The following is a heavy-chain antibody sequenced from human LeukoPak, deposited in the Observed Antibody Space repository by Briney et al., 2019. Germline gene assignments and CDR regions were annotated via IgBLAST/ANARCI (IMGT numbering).Heavy chain of an antibody. D-gene: IGHD6-19*01. J-gene: IGHJ4*02. CDR2: ISGSGGTT. CDR1: GFTFNSYS. V-gene: IGHV3-23*01. Sequence: GGSLRLSCAASGFTFNSYSMSWVRQAPGKGLEWVSGISGSGGTTYSADSVKGPFTISRDNSKNTLYVQMNSLRAEDTAVYYCAKWSRTAVAGPLGYFDYWGQGTLVIVSS. CDR3: AKWSRTAVAGPLGYFDY.